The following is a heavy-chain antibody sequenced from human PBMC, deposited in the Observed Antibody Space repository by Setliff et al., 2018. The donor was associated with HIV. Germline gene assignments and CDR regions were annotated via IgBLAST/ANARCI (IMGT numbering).Heavy chain of an antibody. V-gene: IGHV1-8*02. CDR1: GYAFSSYD. J-gene: IGHJ6*03. CDR2: MNPNSGNT. CDR3: ARARRDSYDRGRRNHYYIDV. D-gene: IGHD3-22*01. Sequence: ASVKVSCKASGYAFSSYDINWVRQATGQGLEWMGWMNPNSGNTGYAQKFQGRVTMTRDTSISTAYMELNNLKFEDTAVYYCARARRDSYDRGRRNHYYIDVWGKGTTVTVSS.